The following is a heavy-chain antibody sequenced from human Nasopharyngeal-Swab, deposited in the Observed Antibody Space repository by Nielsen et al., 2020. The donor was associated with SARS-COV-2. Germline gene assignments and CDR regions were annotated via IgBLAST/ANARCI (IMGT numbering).Heavy chain of an antibody. Sequence: GGSLRLSCAASGFTFSSYAMSWVRQAPGPGLEWVSAISGSGGSTYYADSVKGRFTISRDNSKNTLYLQMNSLRAEDTAVYYCAKEGYYDFWSGYYATHYYGMDVWGQGTTVTVSS. CDR2: ISGSGGST. D-gene: IGHD3-3*01. V-gene: IGHV3-23*01. J-gene: IGHJ6*02. CDR3: AKEGYYDFWSGYYATHYYGMDV. CDR1: GFTFSSYA.